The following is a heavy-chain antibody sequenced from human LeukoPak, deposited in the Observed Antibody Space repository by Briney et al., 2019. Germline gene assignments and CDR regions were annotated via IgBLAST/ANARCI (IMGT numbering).Heavy chain of an antibody. CDR1: GGSISSSSYY. D-gene: IGHD3-9*01. J-gene: IGHJ4*02. V-gene: IGHV4-61*02. CDR3: ARLIHDYDILTGYYTAGYYFDY. Sequence: SETLSLTCTVSGGSISSSSYYWGWIRQPAGKGLEWIGRIYTSGSTNYNPSLKSRVTMSVDTSKNQFSLKLSSVTAADTAVYYCARLIHDYDILTGYYTAGYYFDYWGQGTLVTVSS. CDR2: IYTSGST.